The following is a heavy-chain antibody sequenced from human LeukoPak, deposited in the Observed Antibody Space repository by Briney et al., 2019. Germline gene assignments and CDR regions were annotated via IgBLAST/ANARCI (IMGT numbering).Heavy chain of an antibody. CDR1: GGSFSGYY. CDR3: TRPYYGDYMNGDY. Sequence: SETLSFTCAVYGGSFSGYYWSWIRQPPGKGLEWIGEINHSGSTNYNPSLKSRVTISVDTSKNQFSLKLSSVTAADTAVYYCTRPYYGDYMNGDYWGQGTLVTVSS. D-gene: IGHD4-17*01. V-gene: IGHV4-34*01. J-gene: IGHJ4*02. CDR2: INHSGST.